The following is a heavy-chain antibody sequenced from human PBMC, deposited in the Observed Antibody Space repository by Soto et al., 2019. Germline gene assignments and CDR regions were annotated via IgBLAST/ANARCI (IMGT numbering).Heavy chain of an antibody. Sequence: SETLSLTCAVYGGSFSGYYWSWIRQPPGKGLEWIGEINHSGSTNYNPSLKSGVTISVDTSKNQFSLKLSSVTAADTAVYYCARGRVWWQQSDFDYWGQGTLVTVSS. CDR1: GGSFSGYY. CDR3: ARGRVWWQQSDFDY. CDR2: INHSGST. J-gene: IGHJ4*02. D-gene: IGHD2-15*01. V-gene: IGHV4-34*01.